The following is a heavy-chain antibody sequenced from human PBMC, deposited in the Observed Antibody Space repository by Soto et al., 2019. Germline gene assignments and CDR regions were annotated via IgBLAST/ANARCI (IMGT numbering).Heavy chain of an antibody. V-gene: IGHV3-33*01. CDR3: ARGKTNCSGGSCYYFDY. CDR2: IWYDGSNK. J-gene: IGHJ4*02. Sequence: GGSLRLSCAASGFTFSSYGMHWVRQAPGKGLEWVAVIWYDGSNKYYADSVKGRFTTSRDNSKNTLYLQMNSLRAEDTAVYYCARGKTNCSGGSCYYFDYWGQGTLVTVSS. CDR1: GFTFSSYG. D-gene: IGHD2-15*01.